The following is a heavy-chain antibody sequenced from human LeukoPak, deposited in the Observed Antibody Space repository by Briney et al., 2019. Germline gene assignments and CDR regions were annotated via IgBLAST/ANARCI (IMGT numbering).Heavy chain of an antibody. J-gene: IGHJ4*02. CDR3: AKDNHPFFYSSSWNHFDY. V-gene: IGHV3-30*02. CDR1: GFTFSDYY. CDR2: IRYDGSNK. Sequence: PGGSLRLSCAASGFTFSDYYMSWIRQAPGRGLEWVAFIRYDGSNKYYADSVKGRFTISRDNSKNTLYLQMNSLRAEDTAVYYCAKDNHPFFYSSSWNHFDYWGQGTLVTVSS. D-gene: IGHD6-13*01.